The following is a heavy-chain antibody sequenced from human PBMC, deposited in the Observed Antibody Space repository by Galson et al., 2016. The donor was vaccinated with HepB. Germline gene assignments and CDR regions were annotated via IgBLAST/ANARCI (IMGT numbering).Heavy chain of an antibody. J-gene: IGHJ6*03. V-gene: IGHV4-30-2*01. Sequence: LSLTCAVSGDSLSSGGHSWNWIRQAPGKGLEWIGYIYHTGSTYYNPSLRSRVTLSVDGSKNQFSLKLGSVTAADTAVYYCVRGGVGNYYYYMDIWGKGTTVTVSS. CDR3: VRGGVGNYYYYMDI. CDR2: IYHTGST. D-gene: IGHD3-3*01. CDR1: GDSLSSGGHS.